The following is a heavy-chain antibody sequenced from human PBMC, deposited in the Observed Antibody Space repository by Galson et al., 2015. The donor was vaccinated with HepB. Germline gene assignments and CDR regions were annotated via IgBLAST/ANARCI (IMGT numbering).Heavy chain of an antibody. V-gene: IGHV3-23*01. CDR3: AKEVWSADSGRGYVEW. CDR1: GFTFSFYG. CDR2: ISGGGGGT. Sequence: SLRLSCAASGFTFSFYGMSWVRQAPGKGLEWVSSISGGGGGTFYADSVKGRFTITRDNSKNTLYLQMNSLRAEDTAVYYCAKEVWSADSGRGYVEWWGQGTLVTVSS. D-gene: IGHD3-3*01. J-gene: IGHJ4*02.